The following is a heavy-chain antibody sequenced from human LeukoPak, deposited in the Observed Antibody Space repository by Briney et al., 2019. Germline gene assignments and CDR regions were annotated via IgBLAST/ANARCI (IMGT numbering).Heavy chain of an antibody. CDR2: IYYSGST. D-gene: IGHD2-21*02. CDR3: ASSGPLNYCGGDCYYYFDY. V-gene: IGHV4-39*07. Sequence: ASETLSLTCTVSGGSISSSSYYWGWIRQPPGKGLEWIGSIYYSGSTYYNPSLKSRVTISVDTSKNQFSLKLSSVTAADTAVYYCASSGPLNYCGGDCYYYFDYWGQGTLVTVSS. CDR1: GGSISSSSYY. J-gene: IGHJ4*02.